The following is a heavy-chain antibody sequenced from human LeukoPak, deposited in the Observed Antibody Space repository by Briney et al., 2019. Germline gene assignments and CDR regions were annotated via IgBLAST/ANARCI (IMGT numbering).Heavy chain of an antibody. D-gene: IGHD3-9*01. J-gene: IGHJ6*02. V-gene: IGHV1-69*13. CDR1: GGTFSSYA. CDR2: IIPIFGTA. Sequence: GASVKVSCKASGGTFSSYAISWVRQAPGQGLEWMGGIIPIFGTANYAQKFQGRVTITADESTSTAYMELSSLRSEDTAVYYCARGRAPYDILTGYYPGARYGVDVWGQGTTVTVSS. CDR3: ARGRAPYDILTGYYPGARYGVDV.